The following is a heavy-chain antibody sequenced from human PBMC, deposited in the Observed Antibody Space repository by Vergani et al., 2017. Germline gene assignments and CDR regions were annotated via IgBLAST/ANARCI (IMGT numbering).Heavy chain of an antibody. CDR3: ARASVMITFGGVIVPRGMDV. V-gene: IGHV4-30-2*01. CDR2: IYHSGST. J-gene: IGHJ6*02. Sequence: QLQLQESGSGLVKPSQTLSLTCAVSGGSISSGGYSWSWIRQPPGKGLEWIGYIYHSGSTYYNPSLKSRVTISVDRSKNQFSLKLSSVTAADTAVYYCARASVMITFGGVIVPRGMDVWGQGTTVTVSS. D-gene: IGHD3-16*02. CDR1: GGSISSGGYS.